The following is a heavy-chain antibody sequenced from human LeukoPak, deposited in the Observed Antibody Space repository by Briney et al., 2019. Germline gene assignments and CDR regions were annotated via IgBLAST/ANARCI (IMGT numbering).Heavy chain of an antibody. J-gene: IGHJ5*02. V-gene: IGHV4-39*01. CDR2: IYYSGST. CDR1: GGSISSSSYY. Sequence: SSETLSLTCTVSGGSISSSSYYRGWIRQPPGKGLEWIGSIYYSGSTYYNPSLKSRATISVDTSKNQFSLKLSSVTAADTAVYYCARQAFGGVIVIPWFDPWGQGTLVTVSS. CDR3: ARQAFGGVIVIPWFDP. D-gene: IGHD3-16*02.